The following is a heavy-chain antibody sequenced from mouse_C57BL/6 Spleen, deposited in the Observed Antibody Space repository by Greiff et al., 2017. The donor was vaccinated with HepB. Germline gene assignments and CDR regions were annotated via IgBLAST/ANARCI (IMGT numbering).Heavy chain of an antibody. J-gene: IGHJ2*01. CDR2: ISYDGSN. Sequence: EVKLQESGPGLVKPSQSLSLTCSVTGYSITSGYYWNWIRQFPGNKLEWMGYISYDGSNNYNPSLKNRISITRDTSKNQFFLKLNSVTTEDTATYYCAREDEYGNYDYWGQGTTLTVSS. D-gene: IGHD2-1*01. CDR3: AREDEYGNYDY. V-gene: IGHV3-6*01. CDR1: GYSITSGYY.